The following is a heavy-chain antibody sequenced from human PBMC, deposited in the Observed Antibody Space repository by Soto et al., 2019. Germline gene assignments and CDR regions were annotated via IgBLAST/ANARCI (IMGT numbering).Heavy chain of an antibody. CDR3: ARDGVTKTDY. CDR2: INHSGST. CDR1: GGSFSGYY. J-gene: IGHJ4*02. V-gene: IGHV4-34*01. D-gene: IGHD3-16*01. Sequence: SETLSLTCAVYGGSFSGYYWSWIRQPPGKGLEWIGEINHSGSTSYNPSLKSRVTISVDTSKNQFSLKLSSVTAADTAVYYCARDGVTKTDYWGQGTLVTVSS.